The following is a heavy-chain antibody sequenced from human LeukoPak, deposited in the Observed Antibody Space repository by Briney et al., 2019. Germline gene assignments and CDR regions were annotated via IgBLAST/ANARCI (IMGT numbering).Heavy chain of an antibody. J-gene: IGHJ4*02. D-gene: IGHD2-2*02. CDR2: INPSGGNT. Sequence: ASVKVSCKASGYTFTSYYMHWVRQAPGQGLEWMGIINPSGGNTSYAQKFQGRVTMTRDTSTSTVYMELSSLRSEDTAVYYCARDSCSSTSCYIGPFDYWGQGTLVTVSS. CDR1: GYTFTSYY. CDR3: ARDSCSSTSCYIGPFDY. V-gene: IGHV1-46*01.